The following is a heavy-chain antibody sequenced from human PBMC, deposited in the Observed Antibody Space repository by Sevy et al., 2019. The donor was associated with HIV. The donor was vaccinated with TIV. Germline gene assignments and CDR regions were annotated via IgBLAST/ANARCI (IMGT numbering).Heavy chain of an antibody. CDR3: ARHCGSTSSSHAFDI. J-gene: IGHJ3*02. V-gene: IGHV4-34*01. Sequence: SETLSLTCAVYGGSFSGYYWSWIRQPPGTGLEWIGEINHSGSTNYNPSLKSRVTISVDTSKNQFSLMLSSVTAADMAVYYGARHCGSTSSSHAFDIWGQGTMVTVSS. CDR1: GGSFSGYY. CDR2: INHSGST. D-gene: IGHD2-2*01.